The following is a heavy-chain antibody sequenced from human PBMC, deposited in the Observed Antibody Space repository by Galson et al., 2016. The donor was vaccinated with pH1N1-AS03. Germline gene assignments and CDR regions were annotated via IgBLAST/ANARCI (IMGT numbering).Heavy chain of an antibody. D-gene: IGHD1-26*01. V-gene: IGHV3-23*01. CDR3: VREQGGSDDS. J-gene: IGHJ5*01. CDR2: IGGIDSST. CDR1: GFTFNIYA. Sequence: SLRLSCAASGFTFNIYAMNWVRQAPGKGLEWVSGIGGIDSSTWYPESVKGRFTVSRYNAKNTLYLQMNSLRAEDTAVYFCVREQGGSDDSWGQGTLVTVSS.